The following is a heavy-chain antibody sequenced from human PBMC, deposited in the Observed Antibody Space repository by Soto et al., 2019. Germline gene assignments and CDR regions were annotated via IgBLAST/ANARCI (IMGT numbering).Heavy chain of an antibody. Sequence: QVQLQESGLGLVKPSQTLSLTCTVSGGSISSGGYYWSWIRQHPGKGLEWIGYIYYSGSTYYNPSLKSRVTISVDTSKNQFSLKLSSVTAADTAVYYCARDSSGIAARREGGAFDIWGQGTMVTVSS. V-gene: IGHV4-31*03. CDR1: GGSISSGGYY. CDR3: ARDSSGIAARREGGAFDI. CDR2: IYYSGST. D-gene: IGHD6-6*01. J-gene: IGHJ3*02.